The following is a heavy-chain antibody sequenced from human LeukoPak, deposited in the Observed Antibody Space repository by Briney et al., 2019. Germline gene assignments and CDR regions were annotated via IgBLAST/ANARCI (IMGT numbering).Heavy chain of an antibody. D-gene: IGHD3-3*01. CDR3: ARAAYTIFGVVDGWFDP. Sequence: SETLSLTCTVSGGSISSYYWSWIRQPPGKGLEWLGYIYYSGSTNYNPSLKSRVTISVDTSKNQFSLKLSSVTAADTAVYYCARAAYTIFGVVDGWFDPWGQGTLVTVSS. CDR1: GGSISSYY. J-gene: IGHJ5*02. V-gene: IGHV4-59*01. CDR2: IYYSGST.